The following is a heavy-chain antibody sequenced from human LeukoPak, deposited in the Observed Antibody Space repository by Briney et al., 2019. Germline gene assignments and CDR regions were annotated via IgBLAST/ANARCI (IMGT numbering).Heavy chain of an antibody. D-gene: IGHD3-22*01. V-gene: IGHV3-21*01. J-gene: IGHJ5*02. Sequence: GGSLRLSCAASGFTFSSYSMNWVRQAPGKGLEWVSSISSSSSYIYYADSVKGRFTISRDNAKNSLYLQMNSLRAEDTAVYYCARKGYDSSGLRFDPWGQGPLVTVSS. CDR2: ISSSSSYI. CDR3: ARKGYDSSGLRFDP. CDR1: GFTFSSYS.